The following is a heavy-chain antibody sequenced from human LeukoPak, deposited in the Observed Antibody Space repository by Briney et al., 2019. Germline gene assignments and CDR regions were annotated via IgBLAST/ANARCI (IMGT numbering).Heavy chain of an antibody. D-gene: IGHD2-2*01. V-gene: IGHV3-7*01. CDR2: IKQDGSEK. CDR1: GFTFSSYW. CDR3: ARARERLGYCSSTSCHTYDY. J-gene: IGHJ4*02. Sequence: GGSLRLSCAASGFTFSSYWMSWVRQAPGKGLEWVANIKQDGSEKYYVDSVKGRFTISRDNAKNSLYLQMNSLRAEDTAVYYCARARERLGYCSSTSCHTYDYWGQGTLVTVSS.